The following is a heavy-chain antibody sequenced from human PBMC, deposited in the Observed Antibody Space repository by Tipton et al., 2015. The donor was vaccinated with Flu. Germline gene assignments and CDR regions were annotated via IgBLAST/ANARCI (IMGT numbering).Heavy chain of an antibody. D-gene: IGHD3-16*01. CDR3: ARVREADYAYGMDV. V-gene: IGHV4-61*02. J-gene: IGHJ6*02. CDR2: VHPSGST. CDR1: GGSISSGSYY. Sequence: TLSLTCTVSGGSISSGSYYWTWIRQPAGKGLEWIGRVHPSGSTNYNPSLKSRVTISVDTSKNQFSLTLTSVTAADTAVYYCARVREADYAYGMDVWGQGTTVTVSS.